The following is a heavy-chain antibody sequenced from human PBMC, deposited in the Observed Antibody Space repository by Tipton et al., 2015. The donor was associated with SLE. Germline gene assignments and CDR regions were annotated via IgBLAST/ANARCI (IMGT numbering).Heavy chain of an antibody. Sequence: TLSLTCAVSGGSISSSNWWSWVRQPPGKGLEWIGEIYHSGSTNYNPTLKSRVTISVDKSKNQFSLKLSSVTAADTAVYYCARAKGSTGQRFDPWGQGTLVTVSS. V-gene: IGHV4-4*02. D-gene: IGHD2-2*01. CDR2: IYHSGST. CDR3: ARAKGSTGQRFDP. J-gene: IGHJ5*02. CDR1: GGSISSSNW.